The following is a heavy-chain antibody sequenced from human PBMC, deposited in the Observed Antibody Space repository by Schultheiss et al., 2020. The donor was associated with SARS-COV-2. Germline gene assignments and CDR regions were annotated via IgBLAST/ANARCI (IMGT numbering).Heavy chain of an antibody. CDR3: ARSSGSYYRFDY. Sequence: SETLSLTCAVSGGSISSSNWWSWVRQPPGKGLEWIGRIYTSGSTNYNPSLKSRVTISVDTSKNQFSLKLSSVTAADTAVYYCARSSGSYYRFDYWGQGTLVTVSS. CDR2: IYTSGST. V-gene: IGHV4-4*02. J-gene: IGHJ4*02. CDR1: GGSISSSNW. D-gene: IGHD1-26*01.